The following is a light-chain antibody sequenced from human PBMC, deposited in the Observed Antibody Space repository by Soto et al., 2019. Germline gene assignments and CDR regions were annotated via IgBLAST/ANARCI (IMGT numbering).Light chain of an antibody. CDR1: QNINSY. V-gene: IGKV1-16*01. CDR3: QQYERYNPS. Sequence: DIQMTQSPSSLSASVGDRVTIICRASQNINSYLAWFQQKPGKAPKSLIYDATSLQSGVPSRFSGSGSGADFSPTNSSLQPEDAANYYCQQYERYNPSFGGGTKLEI. CDR2: DAT. J-gene: IGKJ4*01.